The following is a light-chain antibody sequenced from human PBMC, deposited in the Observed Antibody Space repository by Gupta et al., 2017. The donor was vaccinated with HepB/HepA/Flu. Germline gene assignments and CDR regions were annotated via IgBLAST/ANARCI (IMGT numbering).Light chain of an antibody. Sequence: EIVLTQSPATLSLSPGESATLSGRASQTGSSHLAWYQQRPGQPPRLLIFYASNWATGISARFSGSGSGTDFTLSISTLEAEDFAVYYCHQRYTWPPTFGQGTKVDI. J-gene: IGKJ1*01. CDR1: QTGSSH. V-gene: IGKV3-11*01. CDR2: YAS. CDR3: HQRYTWPPT.